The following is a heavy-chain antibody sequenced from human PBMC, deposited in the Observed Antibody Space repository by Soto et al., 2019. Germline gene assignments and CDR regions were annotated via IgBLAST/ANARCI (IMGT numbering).Heavy chain of an antibody. Sequence: EVQLVESGGGLVQPGGSLRLSCAASGFSITNTWMHWVRQAPGKGLEWVGRVKSKADGGTADYAAPVKGRFTVSRDDSKNTQYXQXNXXXXXXXXXXXXNXXXXFWGXHTPLWGXGTLVTVSS. CDR2: VKSKADGGTA. J-gene: IGHJ1*01. CDR1: GFSITNTW. V-gene: IGHV3-15*07. CDR3: NXXXXFWGXHTPL. D-gene: IGHD3-16*01.